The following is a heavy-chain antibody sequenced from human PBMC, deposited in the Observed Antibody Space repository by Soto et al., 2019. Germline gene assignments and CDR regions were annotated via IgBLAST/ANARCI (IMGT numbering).Heavy chain of an antibody. J-gene: IGHJ3*02. V-gene: IGHV3-48*03. CDR1: GFTFSSYE. Sequence: EVQLVESGGGLLQPGGSLRLSCAASGFTFSSYEMNWVRQAPGKGLEWVSYISKSGIDIYYADSVKGRFTISRDNANNSLYLQMNSLRAEDTAVYYCAPRRYGSFNIGAFDIWGQGTMVTVSS. D-gene: IGHD1-26*01. CDR3: APRRYGSFNIGAFDI. CDR2: ISKSGIDI.